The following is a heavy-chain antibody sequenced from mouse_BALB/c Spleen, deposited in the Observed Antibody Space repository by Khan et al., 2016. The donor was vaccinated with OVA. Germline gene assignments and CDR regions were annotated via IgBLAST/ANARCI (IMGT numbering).Heavy chain of an antibody. D-gene: IGHD1-1*01. CDR2: ISDSGRT. CDR1: GFSITSDYA. V-gene: IGHV3-2*02. Sequence: EVKLEESGPGLVKPSQSLSLTCTVTGFSITSDYAWNWIRQFPGNKLEWMGYISDSGRTSYNPSLKSRISITRDTSKNKFFLQMNSVTTEDTANYYCARSVTITTVVATDFDYWGQGTTLTVSS. J-gene: IGHJ2*01. CDR3: ARSVTITTVVATDFDY.